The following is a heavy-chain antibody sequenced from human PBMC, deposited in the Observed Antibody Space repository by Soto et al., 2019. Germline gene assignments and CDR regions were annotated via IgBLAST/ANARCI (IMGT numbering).Heavy chain of an antibody. CDR1: GFTFSSYS. Sequence: GGSLRLSCAASGFTFSSYSMNWVRQAPGKGLEWVSYISSSSSTIYYADSVKGRFTISRDNAKNSLYLQMNSLRAEDTAVYYCARDVLRYIDSLPYHIAIDTWGEGTMVTVS. CDR3: ARDVLRYIDSLPYHIAIDT. CDR2: ISSSSSTI. J-gene: IGHJ3*02. V-gene: IGHV3-48*01. D-gene: IGHD3-9*01.